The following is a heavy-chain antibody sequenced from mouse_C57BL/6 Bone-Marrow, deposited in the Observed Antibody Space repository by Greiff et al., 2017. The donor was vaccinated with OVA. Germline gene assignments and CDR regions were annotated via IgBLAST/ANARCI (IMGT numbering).Heavy chain of an antibody. D-gene: IGHD2-4*01. Sequence: VKLVESGPGLVAPSQSLSITCTVSGFSLTSYAISWVRQPPGKGLEWLGVIWTGGGTNYNSALKSRLSISKDNSKSQVFLKMNRLQTDDTARYYCARRGLRHGYYFDYWGQGTTLTVSS. CDR2: IWTGGGT. CDR3: ARRGLRHGYYFDY. CDR1: GFSLTSYA. J-gene: IGHJ2*01. V-gene: IGHV2-9-1*01.